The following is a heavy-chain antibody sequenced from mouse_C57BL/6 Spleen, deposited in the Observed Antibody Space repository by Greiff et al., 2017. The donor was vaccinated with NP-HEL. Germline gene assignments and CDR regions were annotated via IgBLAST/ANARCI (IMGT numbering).Heavy chain of an antibody. CDR3: AKGGGSAWFAY. Sequence: VMLVESGPGLVQPSQSLSITCTVSGFSLTSYGVHWVRQSPGKGLEWLGVIWGDGSTNYHSALISRLSISKDNSKSQVFLKLNSLQTDDTATYYCAKGGGSAWFAYWGQGTLVTVSA. V-gene: IGHV2-3*01. CDR2: IWGDGST. J-gene: IGHJ3*01. D-gene: IGHD3-1*01. CDR1: GFSLTSYG.